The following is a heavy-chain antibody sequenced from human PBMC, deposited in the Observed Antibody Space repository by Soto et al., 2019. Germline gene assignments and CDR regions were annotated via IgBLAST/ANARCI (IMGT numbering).Heavy chain of an antibody. CDR2: ISYDGSEN. D-gene: IGHD3-10*01. J-gene: IGHJ4*02. V-gene: IGHV3-30*03. Sequence: TGGSLRLSCAASGFTFSSFGIHWVRQAPGKGLEWVAVISYDGSENHYADSVKGRFTISRDDSKNMLYLQMDSLRAEDTAVYYCVGSESFYLDYWGQGTLVTVSS. CDR1: GFTFSSFG. CDR3: VGSESFYLDY.